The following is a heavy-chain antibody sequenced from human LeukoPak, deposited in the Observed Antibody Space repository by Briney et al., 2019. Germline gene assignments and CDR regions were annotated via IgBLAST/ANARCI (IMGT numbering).Heavy chain of an antibody. CDR1: GGTFSSYA. CDR3: ARGSAFYDSSGYLSYYFDY. D-gene: IGHD3-22*01. Sequence: VASVKVSCKASGGTFSSYAISWVRQAPGQGLEWMGGIIPIFGTANYAQKFQGRVTITTDESTSTAYMELSSLGSEDTAVYYCARGSAFYDSSGYLSYYFDYWGQGTLVTVSS. J-gene: IGHJ4*02. V-gene: IGHV1-69*05. CDR2: IIPIFGTA.